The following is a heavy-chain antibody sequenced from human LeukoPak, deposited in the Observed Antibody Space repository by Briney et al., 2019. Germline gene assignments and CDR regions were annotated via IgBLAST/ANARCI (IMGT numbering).Heavy chain of an antibody. CDR3: ARVSRSYPSPRVYYSFDP. J-gene: IGHJ5*02. CDR2: IYTSGST. CDR1: GGSISSYY. Sequence: SETLSLTCTVSGGSISSYYWSWIRQPAGKGLEWIGRIYTSGSTNYNPSLKSRVTISVDKSKNQFSLKLSSVTAADTAVYYCARVSRSYPSPRVYYSFDPWGQGTLVTVSS. V-gene: IGHV4-4*07. D-gene: IGHD6-13*01.